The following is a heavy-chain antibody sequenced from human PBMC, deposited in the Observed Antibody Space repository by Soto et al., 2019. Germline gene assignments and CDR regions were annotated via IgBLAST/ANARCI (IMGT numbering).Heavy chain of an antibody. V-gene: IGHV4-59*08. CDR3: VRHAQWIIRAY. J-gene: IGHJ4*02. CDR2: IYYSGST. Sequence: SETLSLTCTVSGGSISSYYWSWIRQPPGKGLEWIGYIYYSGSTNYNPSLKSRLTMSVDTSKNQFSLKLSSATAADTAVYYCVRHAQWIIRAYWGQGSLVTVSS. CDR1: GGSISSYY. D-gene: IGHD5-12*01.